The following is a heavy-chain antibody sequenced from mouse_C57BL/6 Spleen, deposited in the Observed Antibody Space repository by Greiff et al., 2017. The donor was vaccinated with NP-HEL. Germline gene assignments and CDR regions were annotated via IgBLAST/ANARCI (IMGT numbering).Heavy chain of an antibody. CDR3: ARKGYYSNYEADY. CDR2: IYPGGGYT. Sequence: VQLQQSGAELVRPGTSVKMSCKASGYTFTNYWIGWAKQRPGHGLEWIGDIYPGGGYTNYNEKFKGKATLTADKSSSTAYMQFSSLTSEDSAIYYCARKGYYSNYEADYWGQGTTLTVSS. D-gene: IGHD2-5*01. V-gene: IGHV1-63*01. J-gene: IGHJ2*01. CDR1: GYTFTNYW.